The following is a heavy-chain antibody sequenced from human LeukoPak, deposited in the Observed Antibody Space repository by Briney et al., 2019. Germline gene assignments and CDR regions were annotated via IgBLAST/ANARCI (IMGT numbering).Heavy chain of an antibody. CDR2: ISSSGSTI. D-gene: IGHD4-11*01. Sequence: GGSLRLSCAASGFTFSDYYMSWIRQAPGKGLEWVSYISSSGSTIYYADSVKGRFTISRDNAKNSLYLQMNILRAEDTAVYYCARQVTVYYYMDVWGKGTTVTVSS. J-gene: IGHJ6*03. CDR3: ARQVTVYYYMDV. V-gene: IGHV3-11*04. CDR1: GFTFSDYY.